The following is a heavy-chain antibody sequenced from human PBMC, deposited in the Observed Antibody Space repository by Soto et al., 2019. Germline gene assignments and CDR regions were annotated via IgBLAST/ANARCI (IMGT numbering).Heavy chain of an antibody. CDR3: TTGSSSGATGY. Sequence: EVQLVESGGGLVKPGGSLRLSSAASGFTFSNAWMSWVRQAPGKGLEWVGRIKSKTDGGTTDYAAPVKGRFTISRDDSKNPLYLQMNSMKTEDTAVYYGTTGSSSGATGYWGQGTLVTVSS. CDR2: IKSKTDGGTT. CDR1: GFTFSNAW. D-gene: IGHD3-22*01. J-gene: IGHJ4*02. V-gene: IGHV3-15*01.